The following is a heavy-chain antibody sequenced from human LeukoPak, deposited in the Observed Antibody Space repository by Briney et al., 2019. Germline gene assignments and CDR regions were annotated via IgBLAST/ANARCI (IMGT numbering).Heavy chain of an antibody. V-gene: IGHV1-8*01. CDR1: GYTFTSYD. CDR2: MNPNSGNT. CDR3: ARPRRGSIAARGTFDY. J-gene: IGHJ4*02. Sequence: GASVTVSCKASGYTFTSYDINWVRQAPGQGLEWMGWMNPNSGNTGYAQKFQGRVTMTRNTSISTAYMELSSLRSEDTAVYYCARPRRGSIAARGTFDYWGQGTLVTVSS. D-gene: IGHD6-6*01.